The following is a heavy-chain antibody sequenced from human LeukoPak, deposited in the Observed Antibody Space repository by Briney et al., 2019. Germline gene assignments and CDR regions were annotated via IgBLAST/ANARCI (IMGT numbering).Heavy chain of an antibody. Sequence: SETLSLTCTVSGGSISSSSYYWGWIRQPPGKGLEWIGSIYYSGSTYYNPSLKSRVTISVDTSKNQFSLKLSSVTAADTAVYYCATHIVVVPAAIYESWFDPWGQATLVTVSS. D-gene: IGHD2-2*01. CDR1: GGSISSSSYY. J-gene: IGHJ5*02. CDR3: ATHIVVVPAAIYESWFDP. CDR2: IYYSGST. V-gene: IGHV4-39*01.